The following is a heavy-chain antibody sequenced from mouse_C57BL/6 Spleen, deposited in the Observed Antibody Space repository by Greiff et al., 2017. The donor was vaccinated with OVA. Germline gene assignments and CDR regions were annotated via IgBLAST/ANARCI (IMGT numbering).Heavy chain of an antibody. J-gene: IGHJ3*01. D-gene: IGHD3-2*02. CDR1: GYTFTSYW. Sequence: QVQLQQPGAELVKPGASVKLSCKASGYTFTSYWMHWVKQRPGQGLEWIGMIHPNSGSTNYNEKFKSKATLTVDKSSSTAYMQLSSLTSEDSAVYYCAREGGYSSGYSAWFAYWGQGTLVTVSA. V-gene: IGHV1-64*01. CDR2: IHPNSGST. CDR3: AREGGYSSGYSAWFAY.